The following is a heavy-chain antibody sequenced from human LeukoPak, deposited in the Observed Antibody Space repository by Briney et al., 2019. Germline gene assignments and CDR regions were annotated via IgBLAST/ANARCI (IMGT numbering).Heavy chain of an antibody. CDR3: ARGSIAARGYFDY. Sequence: ASVKVSCTASGYTFTTYAMHWVRQAPGQRLEWMGWINAGNGNTKYSQKFQGRVTIIRDTSASTAYMELSSLRSEDTAVYYCARGSIAARGYFDYWGQGTLVTVSS. J-gene: IGHJ4*02. CDR1: GYTFTTYA. CDR2: INAGNGNT. V-gene: IGHV1-3*01. D-gene: IGHD6-6*01.